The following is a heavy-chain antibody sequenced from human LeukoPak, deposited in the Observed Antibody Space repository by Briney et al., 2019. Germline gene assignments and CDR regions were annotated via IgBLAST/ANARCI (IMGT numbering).Heavy chain of an antibody. J-gene: IGHJ4*02. Sequence: GGSLRLSCAGSGFTFDDYAMHWVRHAPGKGLEWVSGISWNSGNIGYADSVKGRFIVSRDNAKNSLYLQMNSLRDEDMALYYCAKGRSGYYYGSGPLDYWGQGTLVTVSS. V-gene: IGHV3-9*03. CDR1: GFTFDDYA. CDR3: AKGRSGYYYGSGPLDY. D-gene: IGHD3-10*01. CDR2: ISWNSGNI.